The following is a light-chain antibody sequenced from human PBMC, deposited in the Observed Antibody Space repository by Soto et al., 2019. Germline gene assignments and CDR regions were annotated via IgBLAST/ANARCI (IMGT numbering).Light chain of an antibody. J-gene: IGLJ2*01. CDR1: SSDVGGYNY. CDR2: EVS. V-gene: IGLV2-14*01. Sequence: QSALTQPASVSGSPGQSITISCTGTSSDVGGYNYVSWYQQHPGKAPKLMIYEVSNRPSGVSNRFSGSKSGNTASLHISGLHAEDEADYYSSTYTTSSAPYVVVVGGTQLTVL. CDR3: STYTTSSAPYVV.